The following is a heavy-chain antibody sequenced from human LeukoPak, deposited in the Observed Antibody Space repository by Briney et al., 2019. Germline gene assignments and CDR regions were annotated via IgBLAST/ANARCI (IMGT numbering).Heavy chain of an antibody. V-gene: IGHV4-59*01. D-gene: IGHD6-13*01. J-gene: IGHJ6*03. CDR2: IYYSGST. Sequence: SETLSLTCTVSGGSISSYYWSWIRQPPGKGLEWIGYIYYSGSTNYNPSLKSRVTISVDTSKNQFSLKLSSVTAADTAVYYCAAAGKYYYYYYMDVWGKGTTVTVSS. CDR3: AAAGKYYYYYYMDV. CDR1: GGSISSYY.